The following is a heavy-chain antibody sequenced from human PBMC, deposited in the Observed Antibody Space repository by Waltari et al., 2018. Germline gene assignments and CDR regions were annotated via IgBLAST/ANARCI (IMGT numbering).Heavy chain of an antibody. V-gene: IGHV3-30*02. J-gene: IGHJ6*03. D-gene: IGHD5-18*01. CDR1: GFTFSSYG. CDR2: IRYDGSNK. CDR3: ARTAMAPSYYMDV. Sequence: QVQLVESGGGVVQPGGSLRLSCAASGFTFSSYGMHWVRQAPGKGLEWVAFIRYDGSNKYYADSVKGRFTISRDNSKNTLYLQMNSLKASDTAMYYCARTAMAPSYYMDVWGKGTTVTISS.